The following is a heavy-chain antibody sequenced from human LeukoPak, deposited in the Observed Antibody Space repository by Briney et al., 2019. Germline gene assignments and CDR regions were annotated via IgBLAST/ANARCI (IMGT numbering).Heavy chain of an antibody. D-gene: IGHD5-18*01. CDR3: ARDRSPQLWLLGGFDY. Sequence: GGSLRLSCAASGFTFSDYYMSWIRQAPGKGLEWVSYISSSGSTIYYADSVKGRFTISRDNAKNSLYLQMNSLSAEDTAVYYCARDRSPQLWLLGGFDYWGQGTLVTVSS. CDR2: ISSSGSTI. V-gene: IGHV3-11*01. J-gene: IGHJ4*02. CDR1: GFTFSDYY.